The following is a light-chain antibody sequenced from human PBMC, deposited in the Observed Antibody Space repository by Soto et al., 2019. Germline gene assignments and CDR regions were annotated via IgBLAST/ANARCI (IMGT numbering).Light chain of an antibody. J-gene: IGKJ4*01. CDR3: QQYSNWPLT. Sequence: RVMTQSAATLSVSPGERATLSCRASQSVSSNLAWYQQKPGQAPRLLIYGASTRATDIPARFSGSGSRTEFTLTISSLQSEDFAVYYCQQYSNWPLTFGGGTKVDIK. CDR1: QSVSSN. CDR2: GAS. V-gene: IGKV3-15*01.